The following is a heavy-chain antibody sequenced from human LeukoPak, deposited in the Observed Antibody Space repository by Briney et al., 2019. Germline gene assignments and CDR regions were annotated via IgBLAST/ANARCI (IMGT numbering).Heavy chain of an antibody. CDR2: ISGNSGST. Sequence: GGSLRLSCAASGFTFSSYAMSWVRQAPGKGLEWVSSISGNSGSTYYADSVKGRFTISRDNSKNTVYLQMNSLRAEDTAVYYCAREGRGYSYAFEYWGQGTLVTVSS. J-gene: IGHJ4*02. V-gene: IGHV3-23*01. D-gene: IGHD5-18*01. CDR1: GFTFSSYA. CDR3: AREGRGYSYAFEY.